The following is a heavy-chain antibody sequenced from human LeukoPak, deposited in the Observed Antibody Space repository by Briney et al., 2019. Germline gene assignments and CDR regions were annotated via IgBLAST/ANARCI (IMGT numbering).Heavy chain of an antibody. Sequence: GGSLRLSCAASGFTFSSYAMSWVRQAPGKGLEWVSAISGSGGSTYYADSVKGRFTISRDKSKNTLYLQMNSLRAEDTAVYYCAKEYRVIPPWINWFDPWGQGTLVAVSS. D-gene: IGHD3-16*02. CDR1: GFTFSSYA. J-gene: IGHJ5*02. CDR3: AKEYRVIPPWINWFDP. CDR2: ISGSGGST. V-gene: IGHV3-23*01.